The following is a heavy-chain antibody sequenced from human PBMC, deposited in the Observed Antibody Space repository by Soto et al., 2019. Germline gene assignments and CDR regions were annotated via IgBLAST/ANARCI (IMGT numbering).Heavy chain of an antibody. Sequence: GGSLRLCCKASGFTFSVDWMNWVHQAPGKGRGWVSYISSSGSTIYYADSVKGRFTISRDNAKNSLYLQMNSLRAEDTAVYYCAVITTVTNRYYYCYYGMDVWGQGTTDTVSS. CDR2: ISSSGSTI. J-gene: IGHJ6*02. CDR3: AVITTVTNRYYYCYYGMDV. V-gene: IGHV3-48*03. D-gene: IGHD4-4*01. CDR1: GFTFSVDW.